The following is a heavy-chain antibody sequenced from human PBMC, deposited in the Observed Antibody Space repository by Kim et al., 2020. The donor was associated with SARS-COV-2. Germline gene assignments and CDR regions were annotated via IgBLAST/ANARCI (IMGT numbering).Heavy chain of an antibody. CDR1: GGSISSSSYY. J-gene: IGHJ5*02. Sequence: SESLSLTCTVSGGSISSSSYYWGWLRQPPGKGLEWIGSIYYSGSTYYNPSLKSRVTITVDTSKNQLSLKLSSVTAADTAVYYCARHSRIVVVPAAILAWGQGTLVTVST. CDR3: ARHSRIVVVPAAILA. V-gene: IGHV4-39*01. D-gene: IGHD2-2*01. CDR2: IYYSGST.